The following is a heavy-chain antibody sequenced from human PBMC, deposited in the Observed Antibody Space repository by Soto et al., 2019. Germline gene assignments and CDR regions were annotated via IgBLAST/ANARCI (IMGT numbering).Heavy chain of an antibody. CDR3: ARDKSTKATRGEYYGMDV. Sequence: SVKVSCKASGYTFTSYYKHWVRPAPGRGLVWMVILYPSCRRPSYAQKFQGRVTMTRDTSTSTVYMELSSLRSEDTAVYYCARDKSTKATRGEYYGMDVWGQGTTVTVSS. CDR2: LYPSCRRP. D-gene: IGHD5-12*01. CDR1: GYTFTSYY. J-gene: IGHJ6*02. V-gene: IGHV1-46*01.